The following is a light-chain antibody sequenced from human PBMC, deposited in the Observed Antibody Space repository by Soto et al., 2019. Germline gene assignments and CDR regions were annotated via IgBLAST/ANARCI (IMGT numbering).Light chain of an antibody. CDR2: GNT. CDR1: SSNIGAGYD. CDR3: QSHDSSLNSWV. V-gene: IGLV1-40*01. J-gene: IGLJ3*02. Sequence: QPVLTQPPSMSGAPGQRVTISCTGSSSNIGAGYDVHWYQLLPGTAPKLLIYGNTNRPSGVPDRFSGSKSGTSASLAITGLRAEGEADYYCQSHDSSLNSWVFGGGTKVTVL.